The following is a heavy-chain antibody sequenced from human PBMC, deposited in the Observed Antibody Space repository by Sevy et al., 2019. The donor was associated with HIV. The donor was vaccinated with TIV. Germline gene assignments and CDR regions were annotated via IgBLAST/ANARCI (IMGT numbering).Heavy chain of an antibody. CDR1: GYSFANNW. V-gene: IGHV5-51*01. CDR3: ARLPVAAAGLYYFDY. D-gene: IGHD6-13*01. Sequence: GESLKISCKGSGYSFANNWIGWARQMPGKGLEWMGIVYPGDSDTTYSPSFQGQVTISVDKSISTAYLQWNSLKASDTAMDYCARLPVAAAGLYYFDYWGQRTLVTVSS. CDR2: VYPGDSDT. J-gene: IGHJ4*02.